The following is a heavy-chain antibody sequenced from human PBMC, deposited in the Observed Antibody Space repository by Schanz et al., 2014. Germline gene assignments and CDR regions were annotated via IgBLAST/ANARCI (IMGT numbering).Heavy chain of an antibody. Sequence: EVQLVESGGGLVQPRGSLRLSCATSGLNFDYYGMNWVRQAPGKGLEWVANIGYDGSEKYYVDSVKGRFTISRDNAKNSLYLQMNSLTAEDTAVYYCARGVRIDYWGQGTLVTVSS. D-gene: IGHD3-3*01. CDR3: ARGVRIDY. CDR1: GLNFDYYG. CDR2: IGYDGSEK. J-gene: IGHJ4*02. V-gene: IGHV3-7*01.